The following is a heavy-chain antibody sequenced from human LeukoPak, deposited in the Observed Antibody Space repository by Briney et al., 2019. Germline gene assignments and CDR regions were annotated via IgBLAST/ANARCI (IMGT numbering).Heavy chain of an antibody. CDR3: ARDGIDFWSGHYYFDY. CDR1: GYTFTSYY. V-gene: IGHV1-46*01. CDR2: INPSGGST. Sequence: EASMKVSCKASGYTFTSYYMHWVRQAPGQGLEWTGIINPSGGSTSYAQKFQGRVTMTRDTSTSTVYMELSSLRSEDTAVYYCARDGIDFWSGHYYFDYWGQGTLVTVSS. J-gene: IGHJ4*02. D-gene: IGHD3-3*01.